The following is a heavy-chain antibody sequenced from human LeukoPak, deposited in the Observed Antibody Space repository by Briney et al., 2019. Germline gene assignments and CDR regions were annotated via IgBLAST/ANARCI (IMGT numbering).Heavy chain of an antibody. CDR1: GFSFSSYA. CDR2: ISKSGDST. D-gene: IGHD6-19*01. Sequence: GGSLRLSCAASGFSFSSYAMSWVRQAPGKGLEWVSAISKSGDSTFYADSVKGRFTISRDNSQNTLYVQMNSLRAEDAAVYYCAKDQGYSSAWYSRDGFDMWGQGTMVTVSS. J-gene: IGHJ3*02. V-gene: IGHV3-23*01. CDR3: AKDQGYSSAWYSRDGFDM.